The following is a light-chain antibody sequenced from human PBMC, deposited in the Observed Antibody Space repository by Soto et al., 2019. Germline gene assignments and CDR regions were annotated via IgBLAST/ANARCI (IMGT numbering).Light chain of an antibody. J-gene: IGLJ2*01. CDR2: EVN. V-gene: IGLV2-8*01. CDR3: SSYAGSNTDVV. CDR1: GSDVGGYNY. Sequence: QSALTQPPSASGSRGQSVTISCTGTGSDVGGYNYVSWYQQHPGKVPKLMIYEVNKRPSGVPDRFSGSKSGNTASLTVSGLQAEDEADYYCSSYAGSNTDVVFGGGTKLTVL.